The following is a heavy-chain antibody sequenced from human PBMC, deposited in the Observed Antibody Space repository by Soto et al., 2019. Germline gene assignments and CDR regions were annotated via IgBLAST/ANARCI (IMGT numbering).Heavy chain of an antibody. V-gene: IGHV3-74*01. CDR1: GFTFSSYW. D-gene: IGHD4-17*01. J-gene: IGHJ2*01. Sequence: VQLVESGGGLVQPGGSLRLSCAASGFTFSSYWMHWVRQAPGKGLVWVSRINSDGSSTSYADSVKGRFTISRDNAKNTLYLQMNSLRAEDTAVYYCARDQADYGDYETDYWYFDLWGRGTLVTVSS. CDR3: ARDQADYGDYETDYWYFDL. CDR2: INSDGSST.